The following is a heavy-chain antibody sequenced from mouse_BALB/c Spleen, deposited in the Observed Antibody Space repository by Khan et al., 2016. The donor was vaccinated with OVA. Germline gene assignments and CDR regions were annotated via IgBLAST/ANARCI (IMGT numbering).Heavy chain of an antibody. D-gene: IGHD2-10*02. CDR2: INPSTGYT. CDR1: GYTFTIYW. CDR3: ARGGYGNYVAD. V-gene: IGHV1-7*01. Sequence: VQLQESGAELAKPGASVKMSCKASGYTFTIYWMHWVKQRPGQGLEWIGYINPSTGYTEYNQKFKDKATFTADKSSSTAYMQLSSLTSEDSAVYCCARGGYGNYVADWGQGTLVTVSA. J-gene: IGHJ3*01.